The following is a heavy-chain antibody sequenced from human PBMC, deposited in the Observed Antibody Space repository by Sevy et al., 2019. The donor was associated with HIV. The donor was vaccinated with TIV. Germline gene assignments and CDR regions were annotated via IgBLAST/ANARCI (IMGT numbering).Heavy chain of an antibody. V-gene: IGHV4-4*07. J-gene: IGHJ4*02. CDR3: GGEEGGWNGQGTGGVGY. Sequence: SETLSLTCTVSGGSISSYYWSWIRQPAGKGLEWIGRIYTSGSTNYNPSLKSRVTMSVDASKNQFSRQLSSVTAADTAVCYCGGEEGGWNGQGTGGVGYWGQGTLVTVSS. D-gene: IGHD1-1*01. CDR1: GGSISSYY. CDR2: IYTSGST.